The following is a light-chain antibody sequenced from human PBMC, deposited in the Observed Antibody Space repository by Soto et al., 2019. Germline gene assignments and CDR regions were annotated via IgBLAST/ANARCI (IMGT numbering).Light chain of an antibody. Sequence: ETVLTQSPATLSLSPGERATLSCRASQNVDIYLAWYQQKPGQAPRLLIYDASNRATGVPPRFSGSGSGTDFTLTISSLEPEDFALYYCQQRRNWPPLTFGQGTRLDI. CDR2: DAS. CDR3: QQRRNWPPLT. CDR1: QNVDIY. V-gene: IGKV3-11*01. J-gene: IGKJ5*01.